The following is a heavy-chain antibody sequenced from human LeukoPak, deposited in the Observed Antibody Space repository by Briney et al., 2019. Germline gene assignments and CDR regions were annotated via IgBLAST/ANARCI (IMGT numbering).Heavy chain of an antibody. D-gene: IGHD2-15*01. CDR3: ARGPPEYCSGGSCYSGRNWIDP. Sequence: ASVTVSCKASGYIFIGYYMHWVRQAPGQGLEWMGRINPNSGGADYAQNFQGRVTMTRDTSISTAYMTLNRLRSDDTAVYYCARGPPEYCSGGSCYSGRNWIDPWGQGTLVTVSS. CDR1: GYIFIGYY. J-gene: IGHJ5*02. CDR2: INPNSGGA. V-gene: IGHV1-2*06.